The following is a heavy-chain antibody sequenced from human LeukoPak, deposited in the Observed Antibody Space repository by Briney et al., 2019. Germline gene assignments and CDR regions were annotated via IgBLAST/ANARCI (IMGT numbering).Heavy chain of an antibody. Sequence: PSETLSLTCTVSGGSISSSSYYWGWIRQPPGKGLEWIGSIYYSGSTYYNPSLKSRVTISVDTSKNQFSLKLSSVTAADTAVYYCARESYYDFWSGSAFDIWGQGTMVTVSS. CDR3: ARESYYDFWSGSAFDI. CDR1: GGSISSSSYY. V-gene: IGHV4-39*07. J-gene: IGHJ3*02. CDR2: IYYSGST. D-gene: IGHD3-3*01.